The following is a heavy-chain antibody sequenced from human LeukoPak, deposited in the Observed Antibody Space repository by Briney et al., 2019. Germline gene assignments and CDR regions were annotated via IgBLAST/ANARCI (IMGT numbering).Heavy chain of an antibody. CDR3: ARGRGLGVITPYSDS. J-gene: IGHJ4*02. CDR2: ISYRGST. Sequence: SETLSLTCTVSGGSTSSDHWSWIRQPPEKGLEWIGCISYRGSTNYNPSLKSRVTISIDTSKKHFSLKLTSVTAADTGVYYCARGRGLGVITPYSDSWGQGTLVTVSS. CDR1: GGSTSSDH. V-gene: IGHV4-59*08. D-gene: IGHD3-16*02.